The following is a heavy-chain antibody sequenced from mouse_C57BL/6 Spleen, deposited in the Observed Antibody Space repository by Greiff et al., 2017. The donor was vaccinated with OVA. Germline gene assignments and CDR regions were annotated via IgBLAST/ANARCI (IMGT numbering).Heavy chain of an antibody. J-gene: IGHJ2*01. D-gene: IGHD1-1*01. CDR3: ARRDYGSPYFDY. CDR1: GFTFSSYA. CDR2: ISDGGSYT. Sequence: EVKVVESGGGLVKPGGSLKLSCAASGFTFSSYAMSWVRQTPEKRLEWVATISDGGSYTYYPDNVKGRFTISRDNAKNNLYLQMSHLKSEDTAMYYCARRDYGSPYFDYWGQGTTLTVSS. V-gene: IGHV5-4*03.